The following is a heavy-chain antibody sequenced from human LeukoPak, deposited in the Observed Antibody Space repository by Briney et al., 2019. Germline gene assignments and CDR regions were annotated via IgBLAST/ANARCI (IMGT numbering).Heavy chain of an antibody. CDR2: IRTSGES. Sequence: PSETLSLTCTVSGASISNYYWSWIRQTPEKGLEWMGHIRTSGESRYYPSLESRLTMSIDTSRNQLSLKLTSVTAADTAVYFCARLGSYHDFWGQGALVTVSS. J-gene: IGHJ4*02. CDR3: ARLGSYHDF. D-gene: IGHD1-26*01. V-gene: IGHV4-4*09. CDR1: GASISNYY.